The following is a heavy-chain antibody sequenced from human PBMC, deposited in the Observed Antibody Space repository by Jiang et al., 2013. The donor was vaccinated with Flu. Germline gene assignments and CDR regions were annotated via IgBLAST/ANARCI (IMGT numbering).Heavy chain of an antibody. Sequence: LLKPSETLSLTCAVYGGSFSGYYWSWIRQPPGKGLEWIGEINHSGSTNYSPSLKSRVTISVDTSKNQFSLKLSSVTAADTAVYYCARFSSYDSSDFWYFDLWGRGTLVTVSS. CDR3: ARFSSYDSSDFWYFDL. CDR1: GGSFSGYY. V-gene: IGHV4-34*01. J-gene: IGHJ2*01. D-gene: IGHD3-22*01. CDR2: INHSGST.